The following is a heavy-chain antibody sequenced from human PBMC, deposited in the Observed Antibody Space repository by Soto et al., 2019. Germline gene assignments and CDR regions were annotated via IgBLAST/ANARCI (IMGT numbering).Heavy chain of an antibody. D-gene: IGHD3-16*02. J-gene: IGHJ4*02. CDR1: GGSISSYY. CDR2: IYTSGST. V-gene: IGHV4-4*07. Sequence: SETLSLTCTVSGGSISSYYWSWIRQPAGKGLEWIGRIYTSGSTNYNPSLKSRVTMSVDTSKNQFSLKLSSVTAADTAVYYCARSATYYDYVWGSYRTQPPDYWGQGTLVT. CDR3: ARSATYYDYVWGSYRTQPPDY.